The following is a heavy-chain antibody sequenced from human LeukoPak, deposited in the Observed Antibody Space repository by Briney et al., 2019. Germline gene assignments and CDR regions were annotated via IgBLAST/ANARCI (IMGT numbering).Heavy chain of an antibody. CDR1: GVTFGSHA. Sequence: GGSLRLSCAVSGVTFGSHAMTWVRQAPGKGLEWVSSISGSGGTTYYADSVKDRFTISRDNSKNTLHLQMNSLRAEDTAVYYCAKGDSSGYYSTQDWGQGTLVTVSS. D-gene: IGHD3-22*01. CDR3: AKGDSSGYYSTQD. V-gene: IGHV3-23*01. CDR2: ISGSGGTT. J-gene: IGHJ1*01.